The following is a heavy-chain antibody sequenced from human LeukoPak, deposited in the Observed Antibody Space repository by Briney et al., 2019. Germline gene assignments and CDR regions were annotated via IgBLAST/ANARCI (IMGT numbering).Heavy chain of an antibody. Sequence: SVKVSLKASGGTFSSYVITWVRQAPGQGLEWMGGITPIFGTANYAQQFQGRVTITTDESTRTAYMELTSLRPEDTAVYYCARSPPVTVGYSYYYYMDVWGKGTTVTVSS. CDR1: GGTFSSYV. V-gene: IGHV1-69*05. CDR2: ITPIFGTA. D-gene: IGHD1-20*01. CDR3: ARSPPVTVGYSYYYYMDV. J-gene: IGHJ6*03.